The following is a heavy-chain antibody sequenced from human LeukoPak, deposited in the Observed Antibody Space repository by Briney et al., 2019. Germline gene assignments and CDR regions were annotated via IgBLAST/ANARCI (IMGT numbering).Heavy chain of an antibody. CDR2: IWYDGSNK. CDR1: GFTLSSYG. D-gene: IGHD3-10*01. Sequence: GGSLRLSCAASGFTLSSYGMHWVRQAPGKGLEWVAVIWYDGSNKYYADSVKGRFTISRDNSKNTLYLQMNSLRAEDTAVYYCARDPTDYYGSGSPWFDPWGQGTLVTVSS. J-gene: IGHJ5*02. CDR3: ARDPTDYYGSGSPWFDP. V-gene: IGHV3-33*01.